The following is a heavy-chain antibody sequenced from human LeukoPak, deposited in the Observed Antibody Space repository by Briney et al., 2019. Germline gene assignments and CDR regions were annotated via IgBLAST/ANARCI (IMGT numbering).Heavy chain of an antibody. Sequence: GGSLRLSCAASGFAFSNAWMSWVRQAPGKGLEWVAFIRYDGSNKYYADSVKGRFTISRDNSKNTLYLHLNSLRVEDAAVYYCAKDGYSSIPGFHFEYWGQGTPVTVTS. V-gene: IGHV3-30*02. CDR2: IRYDGSNK. CDR3: AKDGYSSIPGFHFEY. J-gene: IGHJ4*02. CDR1: GFAFSNAW. D-gene: IGHD6-13*01.